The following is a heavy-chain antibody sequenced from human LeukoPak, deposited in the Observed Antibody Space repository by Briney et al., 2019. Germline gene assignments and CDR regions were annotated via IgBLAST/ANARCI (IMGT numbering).Heavy chain of an antibody. J-gene: IGHJ5*02. CDR3: ARAGQHYGDYVEFWFDP. D-gene: IGHD4-17*01. CDR1: GFTFSTYW. CDR2: INSDGSST. Sequence: PGGSLRLSCAASGFTFSTYWMHWVRQAPGKGLVWVSRINSDGSSTSYADSVKGRFTISRDNAKNTLYLQMNSLRAEDMAVYYCARAGQHYGDYVEFWFDPWGLGTLVTVSS. V-gene: IGHV3-74*01.